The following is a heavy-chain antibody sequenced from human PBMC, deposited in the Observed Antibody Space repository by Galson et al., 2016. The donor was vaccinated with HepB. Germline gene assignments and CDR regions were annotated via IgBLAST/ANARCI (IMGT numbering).Heavy chain of an antibody. Sequence: QSGAEVKEPGESLRISCEGSGYSFTNNWIGWVRQMPGKGLEWMGIINPVDSETRYSPSLEGQVTISADKSIKTAYLQWNSLKASDTAMYYCAGLLQGSWADTFDIWGRGTMVTVSS. CDR1: GYSFTNNW. CDR3: AGLLQGSWADTFDI. D-gene: IGHD2-15*01. J-gene: IGHJ3*02. CDR2: INPVDSET. V-gene: IGHV5-51*01.